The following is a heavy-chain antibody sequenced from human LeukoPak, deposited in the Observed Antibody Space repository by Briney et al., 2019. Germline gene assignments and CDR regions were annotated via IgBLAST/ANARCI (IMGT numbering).Heavy chain of an antibody. CDR3: ARDKSDSSGYYYFDY. J-gene: IGHJ4*02. Sequence: SETLSLTCNVSGGSISSYYWSWIRQPPGKGLEWIGYIYYSGRTNYNPSLKSRVTISVDTSKNQFSLKLSPVTAADTAVYYCARDKSDSSGYYYFDYWGQGTLVTVSS. D-gene: IGHD3-22*01. V-gene: IGHV4-59*01. CDR1: GGSISSYY. CDR2: IYYSGRT.